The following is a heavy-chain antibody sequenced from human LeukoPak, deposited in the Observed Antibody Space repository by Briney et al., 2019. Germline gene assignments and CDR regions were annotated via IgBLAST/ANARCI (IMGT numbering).Heavy chain of an antibody. J-gene: IGHJ4*02. V-gene: IGHV3-23*01. CDR1: GFTFSSYA. Sequence: PGGSLRLSCAASGFTFSSYAMSWVRQAPGKGLEWVSAISGSGGSTYYADSVKGRFTISRDNSKNTLYLQMNSLRAEETAVYYCAKAYSSSCQDVCYFDYWGQGTLVTVSS. CDR3: AKAYSSSCQDVCYFDY. CDR2: ISGSGGST. D-gene: IGHD6-13*01.